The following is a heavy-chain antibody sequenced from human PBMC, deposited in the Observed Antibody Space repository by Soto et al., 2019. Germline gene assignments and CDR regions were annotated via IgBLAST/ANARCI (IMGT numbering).Heavy chain of an antibody. J-gene: IGHJ4*02. D-gene: IGHD3-22*01. CDR1: GGTFSSYA. CDR3: ARGPGAYYDSSGYYYSLDY. CDR2: IIPIFGTA. V-gene: IGHV1-69*06. Sequence: QVQLVQSGAEVKKPGSSVKVSCKASGGTFSSYAISWVRQASGQGLEWMGGIIPIFGTANYAQKFQGRVTITADKSTSTAYMELSSLRSEDTAVYYCARGPGAYYDSSGYYYSLDYWGQGTLVTVSS.